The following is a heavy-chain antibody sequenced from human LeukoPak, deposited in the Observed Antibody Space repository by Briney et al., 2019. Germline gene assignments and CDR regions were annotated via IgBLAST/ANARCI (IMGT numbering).Heavy chain of an antibody. CDR3: ARDRVAAAGTLYLDY. CDR2: IWYDGSNK. D-gene: IGHD6-13*01. CDR1: GFTFSSYG. Sequence: GGSLRLSCAASGFTFSSYGMHWVRQAPGKGLEWVAVIWYDGSNKYYADSVKGRFTISRDNSKNTLYLQMNSLRAEGTAVYYCARDRVAAAGTLYLDYWGQGTLATVSS. J-gene: IGHJ4*02. V-gene: IGHV3-33*01.